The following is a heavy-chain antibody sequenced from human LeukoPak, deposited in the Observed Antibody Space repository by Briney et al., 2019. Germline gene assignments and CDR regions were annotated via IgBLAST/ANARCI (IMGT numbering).Heavy chain of an antibody. CDR2: IKEDGSEK. CDR1: GFTFRNYW. J-gene: IGHJ4*02. V-gene: IGHV3-7*01. CDR3: ARGGRTVGTDY. D-gene: IGHD1-26*01. Sequence: GGSLRLSCAGSGFTFRNYWMNWVRQAPGKGLEWVPNIKEDGSEKYYVDSVKGRFTVSRDSAKNSLYLQINSLRADDTAVYYCARGGRTVGTDYWGQGTLVTVSS.